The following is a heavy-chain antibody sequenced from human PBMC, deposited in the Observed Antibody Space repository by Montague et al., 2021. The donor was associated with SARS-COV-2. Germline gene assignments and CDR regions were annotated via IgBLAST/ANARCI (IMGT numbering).Heavy chain of an antibody. CDR3: ARDSSRVTMVRGVFDP. Sequence: SETLSLTCTVSGGSMSSSSDYWGWIRQSPGKGLEWIGSIYYRGRTSYNSSLESRVTISVDTAKNQFSLKLSSVTAADTAVYYCARDSSRVTMVRGVFDPWGKGTRVTVSS. D-gene: IGHD3-10*01. CDR1: GGSMSSSSDY. CDR2: IYYRGRT. J-gene: IGHJ5*02. V-gene: IGHV4-39*07.